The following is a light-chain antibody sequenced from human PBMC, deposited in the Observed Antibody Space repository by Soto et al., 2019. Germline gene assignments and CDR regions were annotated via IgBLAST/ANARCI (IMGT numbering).Light chain of an antibody. Sequence: ALQMTQSPSSLSASVGDRVTITCRASQGIRNDLGWYQQKPGKAPKLLIYAAYSLQSGVPSRFDGSGSGTDFTLTISSLQPEDFATYYCLQDYKHPPRTFGQGTKVEIK. J-gene: IGKJ1*01. CDR2: AAY. CDR1: QGIRND. CDR3: LQDYKHPPRT. V-gene: IGKV1-6*01.